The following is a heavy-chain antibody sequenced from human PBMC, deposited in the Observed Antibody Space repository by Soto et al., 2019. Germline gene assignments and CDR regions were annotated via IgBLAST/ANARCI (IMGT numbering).Heavy chain of an antibody. J-gene: IGHJ4*02. CDR2: IYYSGST. CDR1: GDSISSSSYF. Sequence: QLQLQESGPGLVKPSETLSLTCAVSGDSISSSSYFWGWIRQPPGKGLEWIGSIYYSGSTYYNPSLTSRVTLSVDTSKNQFSLKLTSVTAADTAVYYCARRAGYSSWYYFDYWGQGTLVTVSS. D-gene: IGHD6-13*01. CDR3: ARRAGYSSWYYFDY. V-gene: IGHV4-39*01.